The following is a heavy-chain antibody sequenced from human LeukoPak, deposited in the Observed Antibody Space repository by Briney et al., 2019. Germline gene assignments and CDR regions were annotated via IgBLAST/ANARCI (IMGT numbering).Heavy chain of an antibody. V-gene: IGHV4-34*01. D-gene: IGHD2-15*01. CDR1: GGSFSGYY. CDR3: ARTYCRGGSCHFDY. Sequence: SETLSLTCAVYGGSFSGYYWSWIRQPPGKGLEWIGEINHSGSTNYNPSLKSRVTISVDTSKNQISLKLSSVTAADTAVYYCARTYCRGGSCHFDYWGQGTLVTVSS. CDR2: INHSGST. J-gene: IGHJ4*02.